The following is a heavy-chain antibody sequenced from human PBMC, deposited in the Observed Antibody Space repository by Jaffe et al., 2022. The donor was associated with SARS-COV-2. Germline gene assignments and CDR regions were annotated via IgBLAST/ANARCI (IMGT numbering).Heavy chain of an antibody. V-gene: IGHV4-34*01. CDR2: INHSGST. D-gene: IGHD1-26*01. CDR3: ARERPPVGATWWFDP. Sequence: QVQLQQWGAGLLKPSETLSLTCAVYGGSFSGYYWSWIRQPPGKGLEWIGEINHSGSTNYNPSLKSRVTISVDTSKNQFSLKLSSVTAADTAVYYCARERPPVGATWWFDPWGQGTLVTVSS. J-gene: IGHJ5*02. CDR1: GGSFSGYY.